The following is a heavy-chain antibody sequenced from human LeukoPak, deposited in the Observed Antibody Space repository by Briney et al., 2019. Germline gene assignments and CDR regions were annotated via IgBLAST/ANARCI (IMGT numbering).Heavy chain of an antibody. CDR3: ARDRALVVRSSWYYDN. CDR1: GFSLSDYG. CDR2: IWYDGSNK. D-gene: IGHD2-8*02. Sequence: GGSLRLSCAASGFSLSDYGMHWVRQAPGKGLEWVSLIWYDGSNKYYADSVKGRFTISKDTSKNTLYLQMNSLRAEDTALYYCARDRALVVRSSWYYDNWDQGTLVTVSS. V-gene: IGHV3-33*01. J-gene: IGHJ1*01.